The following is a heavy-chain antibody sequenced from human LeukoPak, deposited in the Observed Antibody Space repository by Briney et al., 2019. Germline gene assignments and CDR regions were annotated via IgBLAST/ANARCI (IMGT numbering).Heavy chain of an antibody. D-gene: IGHD2-8*01. Sequence: KSSETLSLTCTVSGGSVSSGSYYWSWIRQPPGKGLEWIGYIYYSGSTNYNPSLKSRVTISVDTSKNQFSLKLSSVTAADTAVYYCARVGSYYDAFDIWGQGTMVTVSS. CDR3: ARVGSYYDAFDI. V-gene: IGHV4-61*01. CDR1: GGSVSSGSYY. CDR2: IYYSGST. J-gene: IGHJ3*02.